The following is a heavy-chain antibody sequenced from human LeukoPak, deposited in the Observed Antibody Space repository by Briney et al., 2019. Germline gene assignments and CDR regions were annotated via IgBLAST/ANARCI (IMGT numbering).Heavy chain of an antibody. J-gene: IGHJ3*02. D-gene: IGHD3-16*02. Sequence: ASVKVSCKASGYTFTGYYMHWVRQSPGQGLEWMGWINPNSGGTNYAQKFQGWVTMTRDTSISTAYMKLSRLRSDDTAVYYCARADDYVWGSYRYSGAFDIWGQGTMVTVSS. V-gene: IGHV1-2*04. CDR1: GYTFTGYY. CDR2: INPNSGGT. CDR3: ARADDYVWGSYRYSGAFDI.